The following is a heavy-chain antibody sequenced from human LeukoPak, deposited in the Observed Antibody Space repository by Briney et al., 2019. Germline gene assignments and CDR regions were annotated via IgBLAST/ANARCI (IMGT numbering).Heavy chain of an antibody. CDR2: IYYSGST. D-gene: IGHD3-10*01. Sequence: SETLSLTCTVSGGSISSSSYYWGWIRQPPGKGLEWIGSIYYSGSTYYNPSLKSRVTISVDTSKNQFPLKLSSVTAADTAVYYCARGEWVVPAAPPRNSGSGSYPLVDWGQGTLVTVSS. V-gene: IGHV4-39*06. CDR3: ARGEWVVPAAPPRNSGSGSYPLVD. J-gene: IGHJ4*02. CDR1: GGSISSSSYY.